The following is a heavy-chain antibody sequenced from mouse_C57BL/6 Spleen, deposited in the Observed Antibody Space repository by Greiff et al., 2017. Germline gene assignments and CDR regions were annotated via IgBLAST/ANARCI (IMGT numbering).Heavy chain of an antibody. Sequence: EVQVVESGGGLVKPGGSLKLSCAASGFTFSSYTMSWVRQTPEKRLEWVATISGGGGNTYYPDSVKGRFTISRDNAKNTLYLQMSSLRSEDTALYYCARAGYGNPYWYFDVWGTGTTVTVSS. V-gene: IGHV5-9*01. CDR2: ISGGGGNT. J-gene: IGHJ1*03. D-gene: IGHD2-1*01. CDR1: GFTFSSYT. CDR3: ARAGYGNPYWYFDV.